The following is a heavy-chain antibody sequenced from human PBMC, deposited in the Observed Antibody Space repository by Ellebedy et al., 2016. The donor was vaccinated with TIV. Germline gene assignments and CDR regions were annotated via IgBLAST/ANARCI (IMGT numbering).Heavy chain of an antibody. D-gene: IGHD3-10*01. V-gene: IGHV1-3*01. Sequence: AASVKVSCKASGYTFTSYAMHWVRQAPGQRLEWMGWVNAGNNKTKYSEKFQGRVTMTGDTPASTAYMELSSLTSEETAMYYCARGSAEGRAFDYWGQGTLVTVSS. CDR3: ARGSAEGRAFDY. CDR1: GYTFTSYA. J-gene: IGHJ4*02. CDR2: VNAGNNKT.